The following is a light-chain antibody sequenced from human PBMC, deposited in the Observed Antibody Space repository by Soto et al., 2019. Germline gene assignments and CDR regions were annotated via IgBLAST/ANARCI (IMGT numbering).Light chain of an antibody. CDR1: QSVSSY. V-gene: IGKV3-11*01. Sequence: EIVLTQSPATLSLSPGERATLSCRDIQSVSSYLACYQQKPGQAPRLLIYDASNRATGIPARFSGNGSGTSFTLNSRSLEPEDFAVSYCQQRSNLTTFTFGPGTKVYIK. J-gene: IGKJ3*01. CDR2: DAS. CDR3: QQRSNLTTFT.